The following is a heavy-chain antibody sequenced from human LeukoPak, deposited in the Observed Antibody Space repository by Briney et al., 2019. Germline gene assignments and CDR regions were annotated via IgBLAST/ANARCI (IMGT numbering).Heavy chain of an antibody. V-gene: IGHV3-64D*09. Sequence: GGSLRLSCSASGFTFRSYAMHWVRQAPGKGLEYVSGINDNGGSTHYGDSVKGRFTISRDNSKNTLYLQMSTLRPEDTAVYYCVKDVSGSYAFDYWGQGTLVTVSS. CDR1: GFTFRSYA. CDR3: VKDVSGSYAFDY. J-gene: IGHJ4*02. D-gene: IGHD1-26*01. CDR2: INDNGGST.